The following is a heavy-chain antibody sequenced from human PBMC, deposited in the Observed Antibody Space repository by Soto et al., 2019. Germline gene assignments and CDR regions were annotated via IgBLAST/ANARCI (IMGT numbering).Heavy chain of an antibody. CDR2: IKEDGSEK. CDR3: ARASSGTSGAIDY. CDR1: AFTFRNYW. J-gene: IGHJ4*02. D-gene: IGHD2-2*01. V-gene: IGHV3-7*04. Sequence: EVQLVESGGGLVQPGGSLRLSCAASAFTFRNYWMSWVRQAPGKGLGCVAKIKEDGSEKYYVDSVKGRFTISRDNAENSVYLQMNSLTVEDTAMYYCARASSGTSGAIDYWGQGTLVTVSS.